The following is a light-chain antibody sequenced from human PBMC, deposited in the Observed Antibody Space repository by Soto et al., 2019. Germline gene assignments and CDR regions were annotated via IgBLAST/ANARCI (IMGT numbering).Light chain of an antibody. Sequence: QSALTQPASVSGSAGQSITISCTGTSSDVGGYNYVSWYQQHPGKAPKLMIYEVSNRPSGVSNRFSGSKSGNTASLTISGLQAEDEAEYHCSAFTSTSTLPYVFGTGTKVTVL. V-gene: IGLV2-14*01. J-gene: IGLJ1*01. CDR2: EVS. CDR1: SSDVGGYNY. CDR3: SAFTSTSTLPYV.